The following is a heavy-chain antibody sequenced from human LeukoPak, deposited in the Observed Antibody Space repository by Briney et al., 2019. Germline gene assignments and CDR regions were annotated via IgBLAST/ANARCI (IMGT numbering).Heavy chain of an antibody. V-gene: IGHV1-2*02. Sequence: ASVKVSCKASGYTFNGYYMHWVRQAPGQGLEWMGWINPNSGGTNYAQKFQGRVTMTRDTSTSTVYMELSSLRSEDTAVYYCARGPVVVTAISPLGDYWGQGTLVTVSS. CDR3: ARGPVVVTAISPLGDY. CDR1: GYTFNGYY. CDR2: INPNSGGT. J-gene: IGHJ4*02. D-gene: IGHD2-21*02.